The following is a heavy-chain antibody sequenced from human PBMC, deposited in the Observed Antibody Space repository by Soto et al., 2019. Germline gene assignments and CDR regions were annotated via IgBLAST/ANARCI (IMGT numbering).Heavy chain of an antibody. CDR2: ISGSGGST. Sequence: EVQLLESGGGLVQPGGSLRLSCAASGFTFRNYAMDWVRQAPGKGLEWVSEISGSGGSTIYADSVKGRFTISRDNSKNTLYLLLNSLRAEDTAVYYCAPIGPLGGVNWGQGTLVTVSS. J-gene: IGHJ4*02. D-gene: IGHD3-16*01. V-gene: IGHV3-23*01. CDR1: GFTFRNYA. CDR3: APIGPLGGVN.